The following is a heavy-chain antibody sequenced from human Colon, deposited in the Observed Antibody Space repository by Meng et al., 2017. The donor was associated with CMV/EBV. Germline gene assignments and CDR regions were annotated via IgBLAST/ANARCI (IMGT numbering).Heavy chain of an antibody. J-gene: IGHJ4*02. CDR3: VRQTKSGSFYFDN. Sequence: CKASGYIFTDYGINWVRQAPGQGLEWMGWINPYNGNINYAQKFHGRVTLTTDTSTATAYMELRGPRSDDTAVYYCVRQTKSGSFYFDNWGQGTLVTVSS. CDR1: GYIFTDYG. V-gene: IGHV1-18*04. CDR2: INPYNGNI. D-gene: IGHD1-26*01.